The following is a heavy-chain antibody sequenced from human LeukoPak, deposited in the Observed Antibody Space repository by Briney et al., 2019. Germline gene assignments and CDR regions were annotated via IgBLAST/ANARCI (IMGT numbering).Heavy chain of an antibody. J-gene: IGHJ4*02. V-gene: IGHV3-23*01. CDR2: ISGSGGRT. CDR3: AKGAYYYGSGTYFDY. D-gene: IGHD3-10*01. Sequence: GGSLRLSCAASGFTFSSYAMNWVRQAPGRGLDWVSGISGSGGRTYYADSVKGRFTISRDNSKNKMYLQMNRLTAEDTAVYYCAKGAYYYGSGTYFDYWGQGILVTVSS. CDR1: GFTFSSYA.